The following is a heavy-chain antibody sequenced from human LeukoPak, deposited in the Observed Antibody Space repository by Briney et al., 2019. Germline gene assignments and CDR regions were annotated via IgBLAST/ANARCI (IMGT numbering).Heavy chain of an antibody. CDR3: AKDYGGYYRVLDY. CDR1: GFTFSSYG. V-gene: IGHV3-30*18. J-gene: IGHJ4*02. D-gene: IGHD3-22*01. CDR2: ISYDGSNK. Sequence: QPGGSLRLSCAASGFTFSSYGMHWVRQAPGKGLEWVAVISYDGSNKYYADSVKGRFTISRDNSKNTLYLQMNSLRAEDTAVYYCAKDYGGYYRVLDYWGQGTLVTVSS.